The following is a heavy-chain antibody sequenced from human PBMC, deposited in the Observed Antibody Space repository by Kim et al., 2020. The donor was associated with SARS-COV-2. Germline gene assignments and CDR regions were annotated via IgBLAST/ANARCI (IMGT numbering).Heavy chain of an antibody. V-gene: IGHV4-31*03. J-gene: IGHJ6*03. CDR1: GGSISSGGYY. Sequence: SETLSLTCTVSGGSISSGGYYWSWIRQHPGKGLEWIGYIYYSGSTYYNPSLKSRVTISVDTSKNQFSLKLSSVTAADTAVYYCASRHCSSTSCYLDYYYYMDVWGKGTTVTVSS. D-gene: IGHD2-2*01. CDR2: IYYSGST. CDR3: ASRHCSSTSCYLDYYYYMDV.